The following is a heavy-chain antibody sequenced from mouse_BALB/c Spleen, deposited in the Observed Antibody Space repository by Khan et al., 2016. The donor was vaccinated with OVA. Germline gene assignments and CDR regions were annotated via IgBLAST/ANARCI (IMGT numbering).Heavy chain of an antibody. V-gene: IGHV1S137*01. J-gene: IGHJ3*01. CDR1: GYTFTDYA. D-gene: IGHD1-1*02. CDR3: ARGGKFAY. Sequence: QVQLQQSGAELVRPGVSVKISCKGPGYTFTDYAMHWVKQSHAKSLEWIGVISPYYGDVDYSQKFKGKATMTVDRSSSTAYMALARLTSEESAIYDCARGGKFAYWGQGTLVTVSA. CDR2: ISPYYGDV.